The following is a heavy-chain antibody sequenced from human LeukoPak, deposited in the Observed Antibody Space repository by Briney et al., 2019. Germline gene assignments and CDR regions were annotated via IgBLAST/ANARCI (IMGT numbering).Heavy chain of an antibody. CDR2: INSDGSST. D-gene: IGHD3-9*01. Sequence: GGSLRLSCAASGLTFSSYWMHWVRQAPGKGLVWVSRINSDGSSTSYADSVKGRFTISRDNAKNTLYLQMNSLRAEDTAVYYCARSHYDILTGPHYYYYYGMDVWGQGTTVTVSS. CDR1: GLTFSSYW. CDR3: ARSHYDILTGPHYYYYYGMDV. V-gene: IGHV3-74*01. J-gene: IGHJ6*02.